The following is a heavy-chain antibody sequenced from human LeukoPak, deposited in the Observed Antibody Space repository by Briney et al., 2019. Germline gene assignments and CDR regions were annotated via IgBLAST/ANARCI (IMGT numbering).Heavy chain of an antibody. CDR1: GFTFSSYD. J-gene: IGHJ6*02. V-gene: IGHV3-13*01. CDR2: IGTAGDT. Sequence: GGSLRLSCAASGFTFSSYDMHWVRQATGKGLEWVSAIGTAGDTYYPGSVKGRFTISRENAKNSLYLQMNSLRAGDTAVYYCAREPPREMATSYCGMDVWGQGTTVTVSS. CDR3: AREPPREMATSYCGMDV. D-gene: IGHD5-24*01.